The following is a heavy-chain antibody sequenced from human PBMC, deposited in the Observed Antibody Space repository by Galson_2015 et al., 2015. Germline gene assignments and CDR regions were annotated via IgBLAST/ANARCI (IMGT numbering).Heavy chain of an antibody. CDR2: INRSGDT. CDR1: GGSFSDYY. J-gene: IGHJ3*02. Sequence: SETLSLTCAVYGGSFSDYYWSWIRQPPGKGLEWLGEINRSGDTNYNPSLKSRLTISVDTSKNQFSLKLRSVTAADTAVYYCARGQGPGEGFDTWGQGTVVTVSS. D-gene: IGHD2-21*01. V-gene: IGHV4-34*01. CDR3: ARGQGPGEGFDT.